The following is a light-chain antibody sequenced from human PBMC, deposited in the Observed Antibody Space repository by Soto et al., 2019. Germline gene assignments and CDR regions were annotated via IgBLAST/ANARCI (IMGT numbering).Light chain of an antibody. V-gene: IGKV3-20*01. CDR2: GAS. J-gene: IGKJ1*01. CDR1: QSVSSSY. Sequence: EIVLTQSPGNLSLSPGERATLSCRASQSVSSSYLAWYQQKPGQAPRLLIFGASNRATGIPDRFSGSGSGTDFTLTISRLEPEDFAVYYCQQYGSSPTWTFGQGTKVEIK. CDR3: QQYGSSPTWT.